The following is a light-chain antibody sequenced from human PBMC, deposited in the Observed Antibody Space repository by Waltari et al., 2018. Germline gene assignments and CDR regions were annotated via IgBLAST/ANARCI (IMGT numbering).Light chain of an antibody. CDR2: SAS. J-gene: IGKJ2*03. CDR3: QQYNNWPVRG. CDR1: QSISNF. V-gene: IGKV1-39*01. Sequence: DIQMTQSPSSLSASVGDRVTITCRASQSISNFLNWYQQKPGEAPKLLIYSASTLQSGVPSRFSGAGSGTDFSLTIISLQSEDFAVYYCQQYNNWPVRGFGQGTKLEIK.